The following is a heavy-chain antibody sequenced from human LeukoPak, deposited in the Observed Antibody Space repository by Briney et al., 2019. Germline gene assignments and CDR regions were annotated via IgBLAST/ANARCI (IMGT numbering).Heavy chain of an antibody. J-gene: IGHJ4*02. Sequence: GGSLRLSCAASGFTFSNYAMKWVRQAPGKGLQWVGRTSNKANSYTTQYAASVRGRFTISRDDSENSLYLQMNSLTTEDTAVYYCVRSGIQLWSGYYFDYWGQGTLVTVSS. V-gene: IGHV3-72*01. CDR1: GFTFSNYA. CDR3: VRSGIQLWSGYYFDY. D-gene: IGHD5-18*01. CDR2: TSNKANSYTT.